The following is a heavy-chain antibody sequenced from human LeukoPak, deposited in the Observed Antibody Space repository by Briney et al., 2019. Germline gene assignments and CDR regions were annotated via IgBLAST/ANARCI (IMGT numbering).Heavy chain of an antibody. CDR2: IYYSGST. CDR3: ARGVDYGDYYFDY. Sequence: SETLSLTCTVSGGSISSYYWSWIRQPPGKGLEWIGYIYYSGSTNYNPSLKSRVTISVDTSENQFSLKLSSVTAADTAVYYCARGVDYGDYYFDYWGQGTLVTVSS. V-gene: IGHV4-59*08. J-gene: IGHJ4*02. CDR1: GGSISSYY. D-gene: IGHD4-17*01.